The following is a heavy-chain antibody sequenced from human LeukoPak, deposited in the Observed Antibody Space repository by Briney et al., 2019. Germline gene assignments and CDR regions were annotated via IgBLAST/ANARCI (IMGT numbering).Heavy chain of an antibody. J-gene: IGHJ4*02. D-gene: IGHD4-17*01. CDR1: GYSISSGYY. CDR3: ARQSTVTTEIDY. CDR2: IYHGGST. Sequence: SETLSLTCAVSGYSISSGYYWGWIRQPPGKGLERIGSIYHGGSTYYNPSLKSRVTISVDTSKNQFSLKLNSVTAADTAVYYCARQSTVTTEIDYWGQGTLVTVSS. V-gene: IGHV4-38-2*01.